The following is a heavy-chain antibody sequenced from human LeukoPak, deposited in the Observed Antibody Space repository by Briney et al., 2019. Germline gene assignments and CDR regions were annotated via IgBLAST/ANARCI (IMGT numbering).Heavy chain of an antibody. V-gene: IGHV3-23*01. CDR1: GFTFSSYG. Sequence: GGSLRLSCAASGFTFSSYGMSWVRQAPGKGLEWVSAISGSGGSTNYADSVKGRFTISRDNSKNTLYLQMNSLRAEDTAVYYCARAGSYSSSWYRDYWGQGTLVTVSS. CDR3: ARAGSYSSSWYRDY. J-gene: IGHJ4*02. CDR2: ISGSGGST. D-gene: IGHD6-13*01.